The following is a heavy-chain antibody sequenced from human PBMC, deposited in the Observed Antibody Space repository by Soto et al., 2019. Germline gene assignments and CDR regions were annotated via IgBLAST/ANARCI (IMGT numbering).Heavy chain of an antibody. V-gene: IGHV2-5*02. J-gene: IGHJ5*02. D-gene: IGHD3-22*01. CDR2: IYWDDDK. CDR1: GFSLSTSGVG. CDR3: AHSRVVITQRMNWFDP. Sequence: QITLKESGPTLVKPTQTLTLTCTFSGFSLSTSGVGVGWIRQPPGKALEWLALIYWDDDKRYSPSLKSRLTITNNTSKNQVVLTLTNMDPVDTATYYCAHSRVVITQRMNWFDPWGQGTLVIVSS.